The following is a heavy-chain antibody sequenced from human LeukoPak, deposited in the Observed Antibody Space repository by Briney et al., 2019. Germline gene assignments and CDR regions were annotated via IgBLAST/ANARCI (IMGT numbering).Heavy chain of an antibody. D-gene: IGHD2-2*02. V-gene: IGHV3-23*01. J-gene: IGHJ3*02. CDR2: ISGSGGST. CDR3: AKYTRGGPFPI. Sequence: QPGGTLRLSCAASGFTFSSYGMSWVRQAPGKGLEWVSAISGSGGSTYYADSVKGRFTISRDNSKNTLYLQMNSLRAEDTAVYYCAKYTRGGPFPIWGQGTMVTVSS. CDR1: GFTFSSYG.